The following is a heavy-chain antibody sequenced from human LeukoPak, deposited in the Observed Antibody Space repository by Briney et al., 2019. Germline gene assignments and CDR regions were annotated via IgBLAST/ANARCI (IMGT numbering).Heavy chain of an antibody. D-gene: IGHD3-22*01. CDR1: GGSFSDYY. Sequence: PSETLSLTCAVYGGSFSDYYWSWIRQPPGKGLEWIGEINHSGSTNYNPSLKSRVTISVDTSKNQFSLKLSSVTAADTAVYYCARELYYYDSSGKHYWGQGTLVTVSS. CDR2: INHSGST. CDR3: ARELYYYDSSGKHY. V-gene: IGHV4-34*01. J-gene: IGHJ4*02.